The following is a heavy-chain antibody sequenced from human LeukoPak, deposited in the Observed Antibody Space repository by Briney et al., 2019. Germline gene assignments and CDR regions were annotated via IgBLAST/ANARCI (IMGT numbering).Heavy chain of an antibody. CDR1: GFSFSRYD. Sequence: PGGFLRLSCAASGFSFSRYDIHWVRQAPGKGLEWVAFIRYDGSNKNYADSVKGRFTISRDNFMSTVYLQMNSLRAEDTAVYYCAKDTHVGYGDPSALYDCWGQGTLVTVPS. CDR3: AKDTHVGYGDPSALYDC. V-gene: IGHV3-30*02. CDR2: IRYDGSNK. D-gene: IGHD4-17*01. J-gene: IGHJ4*02.